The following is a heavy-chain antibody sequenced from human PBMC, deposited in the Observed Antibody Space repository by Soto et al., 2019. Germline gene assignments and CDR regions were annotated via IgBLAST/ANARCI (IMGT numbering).Heavy chain of an antibody. Sequence: GGSLRLSCSASGFTFSSYAMHWVRQAPGKGLEYVSAISSNGGSTYYADSVKGRFTISRDNSKNTLYLQMSSLRAEDTAVYYCVKGPIDIVLMVYAIPYYYYGMDVWGQGTTVTVSS. CDR1: GFTFSSYA. CDR2: ISSNGGST. CDR3: VKGPIDIVLMVYAIPYYYYGMDV. V-gene: IGHV3-64D*08. J-gene: IGHJ6*02. D-gene: IGHD2-8*01.